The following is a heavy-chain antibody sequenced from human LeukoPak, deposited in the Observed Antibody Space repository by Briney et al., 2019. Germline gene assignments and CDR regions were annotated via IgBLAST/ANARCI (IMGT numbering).Heavy chain of an antibody. D-gene: IGHD6-13*01. Sequence: SETLSLTCAVSGGSISSGGYSWSWLRQPPGKGLEWIGYIYHSGSTYYNPSLKSRVTISVDRSKNQFSLKLSSVTAADTAVYYCARGPGYSSSWYDYWGQGTLVTVSS. CDR1: GGSISSGGYS. J-gene: IGHJ4*02. CDR2: IYHSGST. V-gene: IGHV4-30-2*01. CDR3: ARGPGYSSSWYDY.